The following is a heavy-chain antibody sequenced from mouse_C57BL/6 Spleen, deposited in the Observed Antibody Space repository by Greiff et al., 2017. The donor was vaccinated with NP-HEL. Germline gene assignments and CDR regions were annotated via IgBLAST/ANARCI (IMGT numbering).Heavy chain of an antibody. CDR2: ISSGGSYT. J-gene: IGHJ1*03. CDR3: ASPTGYWYFDV. D-gene: IGHD4-1*02. CDR1: GFTFSSYG. Sequence: EVKLVESGGDLVKPGGSLKLSCAASGFTFSSYGMSWVRQTPDKRLEWVATISSGGSYTYYPDSVKGRFTISRDNAKNTLYLQMSSLKSEDTAMYYCASPTGYWYFDVWGTGTTVTVSS. V-gene: IGHV5-6*01.